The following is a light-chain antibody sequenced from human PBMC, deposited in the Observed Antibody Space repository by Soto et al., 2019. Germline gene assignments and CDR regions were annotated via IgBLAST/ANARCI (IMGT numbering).Light chain of an antibody. CDR2: GAS. CDR1: RDISNS. CDR3: QQYGSSLTWT. J-gene: IGKJ1*01. V-gene: IGKV1-12*01. Sequence: DIQMTQSPSSVSASAGDRLTITCRASRDISNSLAWYQQTPGKAPKLLLRGASSLHRGVPSRFSGGGAGTEFTLTISSLQPEDFAVYYCQQYGSSLTWTFRQGTKVDI.